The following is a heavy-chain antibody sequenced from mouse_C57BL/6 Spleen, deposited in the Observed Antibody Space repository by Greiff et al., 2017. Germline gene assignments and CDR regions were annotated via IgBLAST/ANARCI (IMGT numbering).Heavy chain of an antibody. CDR3: ARLSGGYFDY. CDR2: IYPGDGDT. D-gene: IGHD1-3*01. CDR1: GYAFSSSW. Sequence: QVQLKESGPELVKPGASVKISCKASGYAFSSSWMNWVKQRPGKGLEWIGRIYPGDGDTNYNGKFKGKATLTADKSSSTAYMQLSSLTSEDSAVYFCARLSGGYFDYWGQGTTLTVSS. V-gene: IGHV1-82*01. J-gene: IGHJ2*01.